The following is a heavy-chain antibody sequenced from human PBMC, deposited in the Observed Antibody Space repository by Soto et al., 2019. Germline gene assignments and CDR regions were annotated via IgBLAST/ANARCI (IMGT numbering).Heavy chain of an antibody. Sequence: WLSMRLSCTASEFIFAYYDLHWIHQSPGKLLEWVAPIATQHNPYYADSGRGRFTISRVDSTDSVDLRINRLRVDDTAGYLCAKGARVTSPAGDCFDYWVKRTRGTVSS. CDR3: AKGARVTSPAGDCFDY. CDR1: EFIFAYYD. V-gene: IGHV3-23*01. J-gene: IGHJ4*02. D-gene: IGHD2-21*02. CDR2: IATQHNP.